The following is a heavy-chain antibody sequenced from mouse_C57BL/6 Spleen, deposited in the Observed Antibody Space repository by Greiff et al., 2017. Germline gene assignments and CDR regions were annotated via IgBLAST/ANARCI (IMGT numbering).Heavy chain of an antibody. V-gene: IGHV7-3*01. Sequence: EVQLVESGGGLVQPGGSLSLSCAASGFTFTDYYMSWVRQPPGKALEWLGFIRHKANGYTTEYSASVKGRFTISRDNSQSILYLQMNALRAEDSATYYCARDYYGSSAYWGQGTLVTVSA. D-gene: IGHD1-1*01. CDR2: IRHKANGYTT. J-gene: IGHJ3*01. CDR3: ARDYYGSSAY. CDR1: GFTFTDYY.